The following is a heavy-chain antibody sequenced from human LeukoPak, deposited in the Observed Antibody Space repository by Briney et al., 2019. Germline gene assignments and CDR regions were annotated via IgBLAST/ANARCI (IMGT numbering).Heavy chain of an antibody. CDR3: GSDQRQIGDFDI. J-gene: IGHJ3*02. V-gene: IGHV4-30-4*08. Sequence: SETLSLTCTVSGGSISSGDYYWSWIRQPPGKGLEWIGYIYYSGSTYHNPSLKSRVTISVDTSKNQFSLKLSSVTAADSAVYYCGSDQRQIGDFDIWGQGTMVTVSS. D-gene: IGHD2-15*01. CDR1: GGSISSGDYY. CDR2: IYYSGST.